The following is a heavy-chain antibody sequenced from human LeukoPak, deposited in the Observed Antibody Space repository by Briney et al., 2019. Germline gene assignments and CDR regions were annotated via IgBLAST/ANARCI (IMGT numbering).Heavy chain of an antibody. J-gene: IGHJ5*02. CDR2: IYYSGSN. D-gene: IGHD3-3*01. CDR1: GGSISSYH. V-gene: IGHV4-59*01. Sequence: SETLSLTCTVSGGSISSYHWIWIRQPPGKGLEWIGYIYYSGSNNYNPSLKSRVTISVDTSKNQFSLKLSSVTAADTAVYYCARGPDVLEWLLSGGFDPWGQGTLVTVSS. CDR3: ARGPDVLEWLLSGGFDP.